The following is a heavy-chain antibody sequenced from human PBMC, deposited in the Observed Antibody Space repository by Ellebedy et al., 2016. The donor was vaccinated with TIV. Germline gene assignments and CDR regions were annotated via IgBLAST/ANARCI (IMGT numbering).Heavy chain of an antibody. Sequence: AASVQVSCKTSVYIFTAYHLHWLRQAPAQGLEWMGVLHPSSGGTNYAQTFQGSVSMTRDTSISTAYMELSRLNSDDTAVYYCAAFPYISTSSAYWGQGTLVTVSS. CDR2: LHPSSGGT. V-gene: IGHV1-2*02. CDR3: AAFPYISTSSAY. J-gene: IGHJ4*02. D-gene: IGHD6-6*01. CDR1: VYIFTAYH.